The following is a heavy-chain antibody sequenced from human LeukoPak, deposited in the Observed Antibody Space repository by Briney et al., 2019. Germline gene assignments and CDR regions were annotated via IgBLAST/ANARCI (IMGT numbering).Heavy chain of an antibody. CDR2: ISGSGGST. Sequence: GGSLRLSCAASGFTFSSYAMSWVRQAPGKGLEWVSAISGSGGSTYYADSVKGRFTISRDNSKNTLYLQMNSLRAEDTAVYYCAKDLMYSSESEGNWFDPWGQGTLVTVSS. V-gene: IGHV3-23*01. D-gene: IGHD6-25*01. J-gene: IGHJ5*02. CDR3: AKDLMYSSESEGNWFDP. CDR1: GFTFSSYA.